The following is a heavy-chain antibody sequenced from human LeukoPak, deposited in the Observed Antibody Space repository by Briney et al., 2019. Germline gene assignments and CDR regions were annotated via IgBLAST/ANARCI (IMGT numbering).Heavy chain of an antibody. V-gene: IGHV1-24*01. CDR1: GYTLTELS. CDR3: ATPAGDSYGIVFDY. J-gene: IGHJ4*02. Sequence: ASVKVSCKVSGYTLTELSMHWVRQAPGKGRECMGGFDPEDGETIYAQKFQGRVTMTEDTSTDTAYMELSSLRSEDTAVYYCATPAGDSYGIVFDYWGQGALVTVFS. D-gene: IGHD5-18*01. CDR2: FDPEDGET.